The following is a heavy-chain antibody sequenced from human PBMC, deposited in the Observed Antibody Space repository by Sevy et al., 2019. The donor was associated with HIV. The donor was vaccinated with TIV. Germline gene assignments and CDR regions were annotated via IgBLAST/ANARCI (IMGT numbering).Heavy chain of an antibody. V-gene: IGHV3-7*01. CDR1: GFPLRSYW. Sequence: GGSLRLSCAASGFPLRSYWMTWVRQAPGKGLEWVANINQHGSKKYYLDSVKGRFTISRDNAKNSVYLQMNSLRAEDTAISFCAREIAGAGSYWGQGTLVTVSS. CDR2: INQHGSKK. J-gene: IGHJ4*02. D-gene: IGHD6-13*01. CDR3: AREIAGAGSY.